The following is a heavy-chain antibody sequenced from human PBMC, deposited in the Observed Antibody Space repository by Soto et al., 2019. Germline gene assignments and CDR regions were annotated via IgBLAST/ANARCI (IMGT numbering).Heavy chain of an antibody. D-gene: IGHD6-25*01. V-gene: IGHV3-7*01. J-gene: IGHJ6*02. CDR3: ARIASAGRGWDV. CDR2: IKQDGSEK. CDR1: GFTFSSYW. Sequence: EVQLVESGGGLVQPGGSLRLSCAASGFTFSSYWMSWVRQAPVKGLEWVGNIKQDGSEKNYVDFMEGRFTISRDNAEKSLYLQMNSRRAEDTAVYYWARIASAGRGWDVWGQGTTVVVSS.